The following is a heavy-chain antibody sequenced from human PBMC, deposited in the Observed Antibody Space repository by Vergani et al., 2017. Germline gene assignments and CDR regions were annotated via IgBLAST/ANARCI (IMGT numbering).Heavy chain of an antibody. D-gene: IGHD6-19*01. V-gene: IGHV1-2*02. CDR1: GYTFTGYY. J-gene: IGHJ4*02. CDR2: INPNSGGT. Sequence: QVQLVESGGGVVQPGRSLRLSCAASGYTFTGYYMHWVRQAPGQGLEWMGWINPNSGGTNYAQKFQGRVTMTRDTSISTAYMELSRLRSDDTAVYYCARGQPLQQWSFDYWGQGTLVTVSS. CDR3: ARGQPLQQWSFDY.